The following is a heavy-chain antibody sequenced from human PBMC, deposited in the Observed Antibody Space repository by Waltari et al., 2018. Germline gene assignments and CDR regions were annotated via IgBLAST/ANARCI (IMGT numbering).Heavy chain of an antibody. Sequence: VPLVESGGDVVQPGGSLRLSCATAGFDFSNHGIHRVRQAPGKGLVWVAVVSIDAHNTYYADAVKGRFTISKDHSKNTVFLQMSSLRPEDTAVYYCAREMQRPRDYGMDVWGLGTTVTVSS. D-gene: IGHD6-25*01. CDR1: GFDFSNHG. CDR2: VSIDAHNT. CDR3: AREMQRPRDYGMDV. V-gene: IGHV3-30*03. J-gene: IGHJ6*02.